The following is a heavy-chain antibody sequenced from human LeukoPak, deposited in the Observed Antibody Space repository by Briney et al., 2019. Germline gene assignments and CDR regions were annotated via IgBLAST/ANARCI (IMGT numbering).Heavy chain of an antibody. J-gene: IGHJ4*02. D-gene: IGHD3-16*02. V-gene: IGHV1-69*13. CDR3: ARASDYVWGNYPTDY. Sequence: SMKVSCKASGGTFRDYPLSWVRQAPGQGLEWMGGIIPMFGTAKYAQNFEGRVKITADESTSTAYMELSSLRSEDTAVYYCARASDYVWGNYPTDYWGQGTLVTVSS. CDR2: IIPMFGTA. CDR1: GGTFRDYP.